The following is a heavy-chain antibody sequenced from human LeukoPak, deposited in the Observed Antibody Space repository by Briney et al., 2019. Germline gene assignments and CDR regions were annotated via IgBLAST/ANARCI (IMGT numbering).Heavy chain of an antibody. J-gene: IGHJ4*02. D-gene: IGHD3-16*01. Sequence: ASVTVSCKASGYTFTAFYIHWVRQAPGQGLEWMGWINPNSGDTKYAQTFQGRVTLTRDTSINTAYMELRSLRSDDTAVYYCARVLGGIDYWGQGTLVTVSS. CDR2: INPNSGDT. CDR3: ARVLGGIDY. V-gene: IGHV1-2*02. CDR1: GYTFTAFY.